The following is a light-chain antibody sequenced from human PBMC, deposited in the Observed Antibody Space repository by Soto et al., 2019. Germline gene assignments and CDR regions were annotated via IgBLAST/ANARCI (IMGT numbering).Light chain of an antibody. CDR3: QQYNDWPPQLT. CDR1: QTVSSK. CDR2: GAS. V-gene: IGKV3-15*01. Sequence: EIVMTQSPATLSVSVGERATLSCRASQTVSSKLAWYQQKPGQAPRLLIYGASTRATGIPARFTGSGSGTEFTLTISSLHSEDFAVYYCQQYNDWPPQLTFGGGTKVEFK. J-gene: IGKJ4*01.